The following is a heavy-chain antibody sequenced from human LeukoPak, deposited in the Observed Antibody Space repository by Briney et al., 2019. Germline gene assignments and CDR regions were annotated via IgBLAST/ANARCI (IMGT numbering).Heavy chain of an antibody. CDR2: IYSGGST. J-gene: IGHJ1*01. V-gene: IGHV3-53*01. CDR3: ATGGRSGVALEQ. D-gene: IGHD3-3*01. Sequence: GGSLRLSCVVSGFIASSNYMSCVRQAPGKGLEWISLIYSGGSTYYADSVMGRFTISRDSSKTTLFLQMNSLRAEVTAVYYCATGGRSGVALEQWGQGTLVTVSS. CDR1: GFIASSNY.